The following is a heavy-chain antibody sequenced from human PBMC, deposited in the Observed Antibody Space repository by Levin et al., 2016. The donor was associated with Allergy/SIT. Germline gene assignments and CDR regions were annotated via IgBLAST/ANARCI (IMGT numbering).Heavy chain of an antibody. CDR2: ISGDGGEE. D-gene: IGHD4-23*01. Sequence: GGSLRLSCAASRFIFSNHAMAWVRQAPGRGLEWVAGISGDGGEEHYADSVKGRFTISRDNSKNTLYLQINSLRADDSALYYCVRDSPASSGNDAYDVWGQGTMVTVSS. V-gene: IGHV3-23*01. J-gene: IGHJ3*01. CDR1: RFIFSNHA. CDR3: VRDSPASSGNDAYDV.